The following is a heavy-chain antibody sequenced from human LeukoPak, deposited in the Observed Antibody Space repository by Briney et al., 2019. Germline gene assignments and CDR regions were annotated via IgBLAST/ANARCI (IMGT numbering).Heavy chain of an antibody. J-gene: IGHJ4*02. CDR1: GDSITSNFYS. Sequence: SETLSLTCTVSGDSITSNFYSWGWIRQPPGKGLEWIGSIYYSGSTYYNPSLKSRVTISVDTSKNQFSLKLSSVTAADTAVYYCARLERGAEAYFDYWGQGTLVTVSS. D-gene: IGHD1-1*01. CDR3: ARLERGAEAYFDY. CDR2: IYYSGST. V-gene: IGHV4-39*07.